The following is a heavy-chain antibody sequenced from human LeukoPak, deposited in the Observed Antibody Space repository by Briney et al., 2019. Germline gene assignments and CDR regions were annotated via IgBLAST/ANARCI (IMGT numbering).Heavy chain of an antibody. CDR1: GGTFSSYA. CDR3: ARDSTEGYCSSTSCYFNWFDP. V-gene: IGHV1-69*13. J-gene: IGHJ5*02. CDR2: IIPIFGTA. D-gene: IGHD2-2*01. Sequence: SVKVSCKASGGTFSSYAISWVRQAPGQGLEWMGGIIPIFGTANYAQKFQGRVTITADESTSTAYMELSSLRSEDTAVYYCARDSTEGYCSSTSCYFNWFDPWGQGTLITVSS.